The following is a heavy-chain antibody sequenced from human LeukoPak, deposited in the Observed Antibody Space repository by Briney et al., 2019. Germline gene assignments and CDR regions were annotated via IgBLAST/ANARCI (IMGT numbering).Heavy chain of an antibody. CDR1: GGSISSYY. V-gene: IGHV4-4*07. CDR2: IYTSGST. D-gene: IGHD3-10*01. CDR3: ARDWRNGSGSSLFDY. J-gene: IGHJ4*02. Sequence: PSETLSLTCTVSGGSISSYYWSWIRQPAGKGLEWIGRIYTSGSTNYNPSLKSRATMSVDTSKNQFSLKLSSATAADTAVYYCARDWRNGSGSSLFDYWGQGTLVTVSS.